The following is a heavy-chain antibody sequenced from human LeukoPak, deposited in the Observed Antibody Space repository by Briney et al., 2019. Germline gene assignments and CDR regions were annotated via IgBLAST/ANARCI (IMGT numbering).Heavy chain of an antibody. CDR2: IYYSGST. Sequence: EPSETLSLTCTVSGGSISSSSYYWGWIRQPPGKGLEWIGSIYYSGSTYYNPSLKSRVTISVDTSKNQFSLKLSSVTAADTAVYYCASPMSIAARPAYFDYWGQGTLVTVSS. J-gene: IGHJ4*02. CDR3: ASPMSIAARPAYFDY. D-gene: IGHD6-6*01. CDR1: GGSISSSSYY. V-gene: IGHV4-39*01.